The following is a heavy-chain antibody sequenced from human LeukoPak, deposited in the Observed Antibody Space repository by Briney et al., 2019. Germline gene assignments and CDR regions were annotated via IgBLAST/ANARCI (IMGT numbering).Heavy chain of an antibody. CDR3: AKGRNSMIVVGVDY. CDR1: GFTFSSYG. Sequence: PGGSLRLSCAASGFTFSSYGMHWVRQAPGKGLEWVAFIRYDGSNKYYADSVKGRFTISRDNSKNTLYLQMNSLRAEDTAVYYCAKGRNSMIVVGVDYWGQGTLVTVSS. CDR2: IRYDGSNK. V-gene: IGHV3-30*02. J-gene: IGHJ4*02. D-gene: IGHD3-22*01.